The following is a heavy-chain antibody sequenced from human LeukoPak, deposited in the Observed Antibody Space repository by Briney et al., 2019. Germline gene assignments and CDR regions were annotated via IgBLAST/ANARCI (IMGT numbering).Heavy chain of an antibody. CDR3: AREGYYYGSGLNWFDP. V-gene: IGHV3-30-3*01. CDR2: ISYDGSNK. J-gene: IGHJ5*02. CDR1: GFTFSSYA. Sequence: GGSLRLSCAASGFTFSSYAMHWVRQAPGKGLEWVAVISYDGSNKYYADSVKGRFTISRDNSENTLYLQMNSLRAEDTAVYYCAREGYYYGSGLNWFDPWGQGTLVTVSS. D-gene: IGHD3-10*01.